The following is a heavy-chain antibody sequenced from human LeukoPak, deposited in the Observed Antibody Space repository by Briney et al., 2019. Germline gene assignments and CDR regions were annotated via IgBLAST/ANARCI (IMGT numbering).Heavy chain of an antibody. D-gene: IGHD3-22*01. CDR2: IIPIFGTA. J-gene: IGHJ4*02. V-gene: IGHV1-69*13. CDR3: ARTGEYYYDSSGYFDY. CDR1: GGTFSSYA. Sequence: SVKVSCKASGGTFSSYAISWVRQAPGQGLEWMGGIIPIFGTANYAQKFQGRVTITADESTSTAYMELSSLRSEDTAVYYCARTGEYYYDSSGYFDYWGQGTLVTVSS.